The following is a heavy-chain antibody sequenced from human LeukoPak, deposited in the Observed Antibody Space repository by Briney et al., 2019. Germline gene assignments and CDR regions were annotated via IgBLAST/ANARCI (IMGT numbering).Heavy chain of an antibody. V-gene: IGHV3-23*01. Sequence: GGSLRLSCAASGFVVSSNYMHWVRQAPGKGLEWVSAISGSGGSTYYADSVKGRFTISRDNSKNTLYLQMNSLRAEDTAVYYCAKVPPEDDFWSGYPPYYFDYWGQGTLVTVSS. D-gene: IGHD3-3*01. CDR1: GFVVSSNY. CDR3: AKVPPEDDFWSGYPPYYFDY. CDR2: ISGSGGST. J-gene: IGHJ4*02.